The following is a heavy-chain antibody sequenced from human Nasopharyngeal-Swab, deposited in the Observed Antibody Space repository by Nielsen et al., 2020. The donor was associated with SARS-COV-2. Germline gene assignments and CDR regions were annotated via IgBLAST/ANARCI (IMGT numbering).Heavy chain of an antibody. Sequence: GESLKIPCAASGITFSSFGMHWVRQAPGKGLEWVACIGHDASHEYYGDSVKGRFSISRDSSKNTLYLQMDSLRGEDTAVYYCARCSPSKSHLGNGLDVWGQGTTVTVSS. J-gene: IGHJ6*02. D-gene: IGHD2-15*01. CDR3: ARCSPSKSHLGNGLDV. V-gene: IGHV3-30*02. CDR1: GITFSSFG. CDR2: IGHDASHE.